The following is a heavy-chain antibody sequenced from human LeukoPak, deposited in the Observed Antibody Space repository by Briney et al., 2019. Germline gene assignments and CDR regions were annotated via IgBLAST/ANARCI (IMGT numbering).Heavy chain of an antibody. J-gene: IGHJ4*02. CDR3: ARHKSAGKNFDY. CDR1: GFTFSSYS. CDR2: ISSSSSYI. D-gene: IGHD6-19*01. Sequence: GGSLRLSCAASGFTFSSYSMNWVRQAPGKGLEWVSSISSSSSYIYYADSVKGRFTISRDNAKNSLYLQMNSLRAEDTAVYYCARHKSAGKNFDYWGQGTLVTVSS. V-gene: IGHV3-21*01.